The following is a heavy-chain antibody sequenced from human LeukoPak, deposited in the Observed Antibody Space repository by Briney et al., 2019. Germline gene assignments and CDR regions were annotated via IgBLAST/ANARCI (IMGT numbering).Heavy chain of an antibody. CDR1: GASISSPDYY. CDR2: VYYTGHT. CDR3: VTDGFDF. Sequence: SETLSLTCSVSGASISSPDYYWGWIRQTPGKGLEWLGSVYYTGHTNHNPSLKSRVTMSVDTSKNQFSLKLSSVTATDTAVYYCVTDGFDFWGQGTMVTVSS. V-gene: IGHV4-39*01. J-gene: IGHJ3*01.